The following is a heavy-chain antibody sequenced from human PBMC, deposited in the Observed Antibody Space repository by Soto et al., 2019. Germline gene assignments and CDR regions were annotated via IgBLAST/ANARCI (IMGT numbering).Heavy chain of an antibody. Sequence: TGGSLRLSCAASGLTVSSNYMSWVRQAPGKGLEWVSVIYSGGSTYYADSVKGRFTISRHNSKNTLYLQMNSLRAEDTAVYYCARNLDYYYYYMDVWGKGTTVTVSS. D-gene: IGHD3-16*01. V-gene: IGHV3-53*04. J-gene: IGHJ6*03. CDR1: GLTVSSNY. CDR2: IYSGGST. CDR3: ARNLDYYYYYMDV.